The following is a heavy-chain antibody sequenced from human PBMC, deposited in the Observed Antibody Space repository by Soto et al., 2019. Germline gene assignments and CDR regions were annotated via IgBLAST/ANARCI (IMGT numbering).Heavy chain of an antibody. V-gene: IGHV3-33*06. Sequence: QVQLVESGGGVVQPGTSLRLSCATFGFTFSGFGMHWVRQAPGKGLEWVAITWFDGSKRYYADSVKGRFTIFKDNSKSTLYMQMHSLRVEETATYCCAKVRGACSGDTCYLESWGQGTLVTVSS. CDR3: AKVRGACSGDTCYLES. CDR1: GFTFSGFG. J-gene: IGHJ4*02. D-gene: IGHD2-15*01. CDR2: TWFDGSKR.